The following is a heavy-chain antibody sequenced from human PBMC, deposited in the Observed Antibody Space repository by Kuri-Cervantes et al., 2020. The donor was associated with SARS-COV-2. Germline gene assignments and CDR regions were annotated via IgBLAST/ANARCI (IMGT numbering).Heavy chain of an antibody. J-gene: IGHJ4*02. CDR3: ARYYYDSRGYVFFDY. CDR2: IYSGGTT. CDR1: GGSIRSYVYY. D-gene: IGHD3-22*01. Sequence: TLSLSCTVSGGSIRSYVYYWSWIRQRPGKGLEWIGYIYSGGTTYYSPSLKSRLTISMDTSKNHFSLKLGAVTAADTAMYYGARYYYDSRGYVFFDYWGRGNQVTVSS. V-gene: IGHV4-31*03.